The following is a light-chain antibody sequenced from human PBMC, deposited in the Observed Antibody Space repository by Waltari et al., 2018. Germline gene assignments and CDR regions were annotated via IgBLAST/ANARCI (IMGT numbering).Light chain of an antibody. V-gene: IGLV2-23*02. J-gene: IGLJ2*01. CDR3: CSYTTSNTFV. CDR1: SSDVGLYNF. Sequence: QSALTQPASVSGSPGQSITISCTATSSDVGLYNFVTCYQQHPGKAPKLMIYEATKRPSGVSNRFSGSKSGNTASLTISGLQAEDEADYYCCSYTTSNTFVFGGGTKLTVL. CDR2: EAT.